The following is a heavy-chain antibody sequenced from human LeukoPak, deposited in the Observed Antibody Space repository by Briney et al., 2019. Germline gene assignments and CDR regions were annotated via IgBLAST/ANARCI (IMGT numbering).Heavy chain of an antibody. CDR2: IIPIFGTA. V-gene: IGHV1-69*13. D-gene: IGHD2-2*01. Sequence: SVKVSCKASGGTFSSYAISWVRQAPGQGLEWMGGIIPIFGTANYAQKFQGRVTINADESTSTAYMELSSLRSEETVVYYCARGDIVVVPAAAQGAFDIWGQGTMVTVSS. CDR3: ARGDIVVVPAAAQGAFDI. J-gene: IGHJ3*02. CDR1: GGTFSSYA.